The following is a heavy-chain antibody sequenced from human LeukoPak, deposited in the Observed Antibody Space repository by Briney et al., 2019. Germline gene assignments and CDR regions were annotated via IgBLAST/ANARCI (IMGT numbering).Heavy chain of an antibody. CDR2: ISSSGGST. Sequence: GGSLRLSCAASGFTFRSYAMSWVRQAPGKGLEWVSAISSSGGSTYHADSARGRFTISRDNSKNTQYLQMNSLRVEDTAVYYCAKDGKRFLEWLLYQYYFDYWGQGTLVTVSS. CDR3: AKDGKRFLEWLLYQYYFDY. J-gene: IGHJ4*02. CDR1: GFTFRSYA. V-gene: IGHV3-23*01. D-gene: IGHD3-3*01.